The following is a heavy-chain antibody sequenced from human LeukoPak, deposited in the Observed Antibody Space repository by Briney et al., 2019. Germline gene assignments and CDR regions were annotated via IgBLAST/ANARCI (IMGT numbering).Heavy chain of an antibody. CDR2: IKQDGSEK. J-gene: IGHJ6*02. CDR3: AKYYSGSMDV. D-gene: IGHD2/OR15-2a*01. V-gene: IGHV3-7*05. Sequence: GGSLRLSCAASGFTFSTYWMSWVRQAPGKGLEWVANIKQDGSEKYYVDAVKGRFTISRDNAKNSLYLQMNSLRAEDTAVYYCAKYYSGSMDVWDQGTTVTVSS. CDR1: GFTFSTYW.